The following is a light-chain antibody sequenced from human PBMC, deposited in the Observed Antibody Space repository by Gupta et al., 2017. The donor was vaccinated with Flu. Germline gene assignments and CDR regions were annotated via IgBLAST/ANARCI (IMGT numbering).Light chain of an antibody. CDR2: EVT. CDR1: SSDVGAYTY. J-gene: IGLJ3*02. V-gene: IGLV2-14*01. CDR3: SSYADSGAWV. Sequence: QSALTQPASVAWSPCPSFTISCTGTSSDVGAYTYVFWYQQHPGKVPKLMIYEVTKRPSGVSNRFSGSKSGNTASLIISGLQGEDDADYYCSSYADSGAWVFGGGTKLTVL.